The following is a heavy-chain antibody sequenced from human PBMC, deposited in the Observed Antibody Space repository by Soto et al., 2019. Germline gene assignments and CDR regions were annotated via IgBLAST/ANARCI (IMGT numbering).Heavy chain of an antibody. V-gene: IGHV3-30*18. D-gene: IGHD5-12*01. CDR1: GFTFNNSG. CDR3: VKDRVPGAYGNYYGMDV. CDR2: ISYDGSDK. Sequence: GGSLRLSCRVSGFTFNNSGMHWVRQAPGKGLEWMAVISYDGSDKYYADSVKGRVVISRDNSKNTLNLEMNSLRAEDTAIYYCVKDRVPGAYGNYYGMDVWGQGTTVTVSS. J-gene: IGHJ6*02.